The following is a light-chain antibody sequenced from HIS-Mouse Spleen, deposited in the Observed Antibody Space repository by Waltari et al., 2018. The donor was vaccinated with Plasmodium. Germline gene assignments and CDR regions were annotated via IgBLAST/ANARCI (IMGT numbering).Light chain of an antibody. CDR2: DAS. CDR3: QQYDNRSFT. V-gene: IGKV1-33*01. CDR1: QDISNY. Sequence: DIQMTQSPSSLSASVGVRVTITCQTSQDISNYLNWYQQEPGKAPKLLIYDASNLGTGVPSRFSGSGSGTDFTFTISSLQPEDIATYYCQQYDNRSFTFGPGTKVDI. J-gene: IGKJ3*01.